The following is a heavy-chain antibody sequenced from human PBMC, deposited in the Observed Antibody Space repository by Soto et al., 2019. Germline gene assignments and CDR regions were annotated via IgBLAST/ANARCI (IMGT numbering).Heavy chain of an antibody. CDR3: ARHVRYSSSWHLINWFDP. Sequence: SETLSLTCTVSGGSISSYYWSWIRQPPGKGLEWIGYIYYSGSTNYNPSLKSRVTISVDTSKNQFSLKLSSVTAADTAVYYCARHVRYSSSWHLINWFDPWGQGTLVTVSS. CDR2: IYYSGST. D-gene: IGHD6-13*01. CDR1: GGSISSYY. J-gene: IGHJ5*02. V-gene: IGHV4-59*08.